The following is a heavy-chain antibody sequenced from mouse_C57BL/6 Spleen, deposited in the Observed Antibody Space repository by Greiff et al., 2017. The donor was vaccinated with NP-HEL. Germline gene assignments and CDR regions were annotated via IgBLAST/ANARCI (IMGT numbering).Heavy chain of an antibody. CDR3: ARRLYYLDY. J-gene: IGHJ2*01. V-gene: IGHV5-17*01. Sequence: EVQVVESGGGLVKPGGSLKLSCAASGFTFSDYGMHWVRQAPEKGLEWVAYISSGSSTIYYADTVKGRFTISRDNAKNTLFLQMTSLRSEDTAMYYCARRLYYLDYWGQGTTLTVSS. CDR1: GFTFSDYG. CDR2: ISSGSSTI.